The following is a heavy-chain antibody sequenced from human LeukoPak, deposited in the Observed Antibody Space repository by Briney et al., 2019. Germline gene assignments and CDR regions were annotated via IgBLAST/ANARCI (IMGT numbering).Heavy chain of an antibody. CDR1: GFTFSSYG. Sequence: PGGSLRLSCAASGFTFSSYGMHWVRQAPGKGLEGVAVISYDGSNKYYADSVKGRFTISRDNSKNTLYLQMNSLRAEDTAVYYCAKDLSYGGEGGGNYWGQGTLVTVSS. CDR2: ISYDGSNK. CDR3: AKDLSYGGEGGGNY. D-gene: IGHD2-21*01. V-gene: IGHV3-30*18. J-gene: IGHJ4*02.